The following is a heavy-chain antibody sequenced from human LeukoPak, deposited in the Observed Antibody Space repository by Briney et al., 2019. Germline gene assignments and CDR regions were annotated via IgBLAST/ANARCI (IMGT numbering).Heavy chain of an antibody. J-gene: IGHJ3*02. V-gene: IGHV4-34*01. D-gene: IGHD3-10*01. CDR3: ARDERSYYGSGSYYKRSAFDI. CDR1: GGSFSGYY. Sequence: PSETLSLTCAVYGGSFSGYYWSWIRQPPGKGLEWIGEINHSGSTNYNPSLKSRVTISVDTSKNQCSLKLSSVTAADTAVYYCARDERSYYGSGSYYKRSAFDIWGQGTMVTVSS. CDR2: INHSGST.